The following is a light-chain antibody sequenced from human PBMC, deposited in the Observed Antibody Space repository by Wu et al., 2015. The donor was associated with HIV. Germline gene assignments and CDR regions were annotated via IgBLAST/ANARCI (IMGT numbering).Light chain of an antibody. Sequence: DIQMTQSPSTLSASVGDRITITCRASQSISSWLAWYQQKPGKAPKLLIYRASDLKSGVPSRFSGSGSGTDFTLTISSLQLEDFATYYCQQSYNIPAYSFGQGTKLEIK. CDR2: RAS. V-gene: IGKV1-5*03. J-gene: IGKJ2*03. CDR1: QSISSW. CDR3: QQSYNIPAYS.